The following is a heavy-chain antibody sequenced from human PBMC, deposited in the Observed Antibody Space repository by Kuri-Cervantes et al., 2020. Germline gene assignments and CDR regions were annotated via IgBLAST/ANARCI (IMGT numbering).Heavy chain of an antibody. CDR2: IYSGGST. J-gene: IGHJ5*02. V-gene: IGHV3-53*01. CDR3: ASAWGGAKGNDVALGFDP. Sequence: LSLTCAASGFTVSSNYMSWVRQAPGKGLEWVSVIYSGGSTYYADSVKGRFTISRDNSKNTLYLQMNSLRAEDTAVYYCASAWGGAKGNDVALGFDPWGQGTLVTVSS. CDR1: GFTVSSNY. D-gene: IGHD1-1*01.